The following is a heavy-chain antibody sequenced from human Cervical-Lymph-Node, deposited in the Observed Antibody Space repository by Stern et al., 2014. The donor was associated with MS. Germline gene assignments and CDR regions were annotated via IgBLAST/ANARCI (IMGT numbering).Heavy chain of an antibody. CDR3: AKGSATARPYYFDF. CDR1: GFTFSSYA. CDR2: I. D-gene: IGHD6-6*01. V-gene: IGHV3-23*04. Sequence: EVQLVESGGGLVQPGGSLRLSCAASGFTFSSYAMSWVRQAPGKGLEWVSAIKGRFTISRDNSMNTLYLQMTSLRAEDTAVYYCAKGSATARPYYFDFWGQGTLVTVSS. J-gene: IGHJ4*02.